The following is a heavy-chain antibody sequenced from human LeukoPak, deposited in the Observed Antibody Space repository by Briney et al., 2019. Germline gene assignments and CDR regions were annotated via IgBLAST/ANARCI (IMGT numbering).Heavy chain of an antibody. CDR1: GFTFSSYD. D-gene: IGHD5-24*01. CDR3: ARGRWLQEIPNFDY. CDR2: ISSSSSYI. V-gene: IGHV3-21*01. J-gene: IGHJ4*02. Sequence: GGSLRLSCAASGFTFSSYDMTWVRQAPGRGLEWVSSISSSSSYIYYADSVKGRFTISRDNAKNSLYLQMNSLRAEDTAVYYCARGRWLQEIPNFDYWGQGTLVTVSS.